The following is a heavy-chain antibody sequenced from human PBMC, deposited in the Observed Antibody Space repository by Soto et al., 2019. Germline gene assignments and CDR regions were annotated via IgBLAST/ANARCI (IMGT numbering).Heavy chain of an antibody. V-gene: IGHV4-59*01. CDR2: IYYSGST. D-gene: IGHD5-12*01. CDR3: ARGRLISGYGP. CDR1: GGSISSYY. J-gene: IGHJ5*02. Sequence: SETLSLTCTVSGGSISSYYWSWIRQPPGKGLEWIGYIYYSGSTNYNPSLKSRVTISVDTSKNQFSLKLSSVTAADTAVYYCARGRLISGYGPWGQGTLVTVSS.